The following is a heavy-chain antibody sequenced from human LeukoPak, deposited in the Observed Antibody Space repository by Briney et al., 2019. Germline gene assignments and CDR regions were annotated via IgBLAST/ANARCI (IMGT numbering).Heavy chain of an antibody. CDR1: GFTFSSYW. J-gene: IGHJ6*03. D-gene: IGHD3-3*01. CDR3: AKTIVGEQYYMDV. Sequence: GGSLRLSCAASGFTFSSYWMSWVRQAPGKGLEWVANIKQDGSEKYYVDSVKGRFTISRDNAKNSLYLQMNSLRPEDTAVYYCAKTIVGEQYYMDVWGKGTTVTVSS. CDR2: IKQDGSEK. V-gene: IGHV3-7*01.